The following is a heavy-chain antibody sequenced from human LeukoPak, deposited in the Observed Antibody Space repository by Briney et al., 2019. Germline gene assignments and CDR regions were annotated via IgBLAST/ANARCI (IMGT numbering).Heavy chain of an antibody. CDR1: GFTFSSYW. D-gene: IGHD2-15*01. CDR3: AKTSGAGAFDI. J-gene: IGHJ3*02. V-gene: IGHV3-74*01. CDR2: INTDGSST. Sequence: GGPLRLSCAVSGFTFSSYWMHWVRQVPGKGLVWVSRINTDGSSTRYADSVKGRFTISRDNAKNTLYLQMNSLRAEDTAVYYCAKTSGAGAFDIWGQGTMVTVSS.